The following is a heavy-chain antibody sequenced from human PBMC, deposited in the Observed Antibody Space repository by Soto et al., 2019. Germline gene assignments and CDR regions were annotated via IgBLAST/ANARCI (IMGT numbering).Heavy chain of an antibody. Sequence: GGSLRLSCAVSGFTFRSSPMSWVRRAPGKGLEWVSGINGGDDSEHYVDSVRGRFTIIRDNSKNLLLLQMNSLRVEDTAIYYFSIVSRCAIFSPFPYPWGQGSRDTGSS. V-gene: IGHV3-23*01. CDR1: GFTFRSSP. J-gene: IGHJ5*02. CDR3: SIVSRCAIFSPFPYP. CDR2: INGGDDSE. D-gene: IGHD2-15*01.